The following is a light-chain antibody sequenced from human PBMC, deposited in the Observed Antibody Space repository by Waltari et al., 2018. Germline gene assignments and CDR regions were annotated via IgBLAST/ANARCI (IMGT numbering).Light chain of an antibody. J-gene: IGLJ2*01. CDR3: HSRDISGDVL. CDR1: RLRIYY. Sequence: SSELTQDPAVSVALGRTVRITFQGARLRIYYVSWFLQKPGQAPALVIYGKNSRPSGIPDRFSASSSGSTASLTIIGAQAEDEADYYCHSRDISGDVLIGGGTKLTVV. CDR2: GKN. V-gene: IGLV3-19*01.